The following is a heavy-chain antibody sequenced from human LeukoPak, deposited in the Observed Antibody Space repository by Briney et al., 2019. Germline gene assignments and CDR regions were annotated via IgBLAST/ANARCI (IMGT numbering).Heavy chain of an antibody. D-gene: IGHD3-9*01. CDR2: ISSSGSTI. Sequence: GGSLRLSCAASGFTFSDYYMSWIRQAPGKGLEWVSYISSSGSTIYYADSVKGRFTISRDNAKNSLYLQMNSLRAEDAAVYYCASLGTYYDILTGYRIHIDAYWGQGTLVTVSS. V-gene: IGHV3-11*04. CDR1: GFTFSDYY. J-gene: IGHJ4*02. CDR3: ASLGTYYDILTGYRIHIDAY.